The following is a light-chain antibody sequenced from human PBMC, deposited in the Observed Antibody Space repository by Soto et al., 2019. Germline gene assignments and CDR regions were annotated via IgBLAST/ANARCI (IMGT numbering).Light chain of an antibody. CDR3: CSYTSSSTYV. CDR1: SSDVGGYNY. J-gene: IGLJ1*01. V-gene: IGLV2-14*01. Sequence: QSVLTQPASVSGSPGQSITISCTGTSSDVGGYNYVSWYQQHPGKAPKLMIYDVSNRPSGVSNRFSVSKSGNTASLTISGLQAEDEADYYCCSYTSSSTYVFGTGTKVTVL. CDR2: DVS.